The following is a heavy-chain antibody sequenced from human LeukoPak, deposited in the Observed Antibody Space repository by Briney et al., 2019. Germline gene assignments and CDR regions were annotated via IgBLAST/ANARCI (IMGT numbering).Heavy chain of an antibody. Sequence: PGRSLRLSCAVSGFTSTTYWMSWGRQAPGNGLEWVGKIKQDGREKNYMDSGKGRFTISRDKAQQSPCLHMNCVRAADPAVFYCASVRYYYDSSGYYPWGQGTLVTVSS. CDR2: IKQDGREK. CDR3: ASVRYYYDSSGYYP. J-gene: IGHJ5*02. V-gene: IGHV3-7*01. CDR1: GFTSTTYW. D-gene: IGHD3-22*01.